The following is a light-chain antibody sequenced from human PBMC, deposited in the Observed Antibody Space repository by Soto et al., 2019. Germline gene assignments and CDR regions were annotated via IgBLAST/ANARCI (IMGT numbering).Light chain of an antibody. CDR3: SSYTSSGTLVV. V-gene: IGLV2-14*01. CDR1: SSDVGDYNY. CDR2: DVS. J-gene: IGLJ2*01. Sequence: QSVLTQPASVSGSPGQSITISCTGTSSDVGDYNYVSWYQQHPGKAPKLMIYDVSNRPSGVSNRFSGSKSGNMASLTISGLQAEDEGDYYCSSYTSSGTLVVFGGGTKVAVL.